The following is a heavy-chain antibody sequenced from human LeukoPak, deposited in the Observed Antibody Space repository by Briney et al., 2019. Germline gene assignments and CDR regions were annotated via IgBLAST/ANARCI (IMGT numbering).Heavy chain of an antibody. V-gene: IGHV3-23*01. D-gene: IGHD3-22*01. CDR3: AKQRDYYDSSGYYRGYYFDY. CDR1: GFTFSSYA. Sequence: GGSLTLSCTDSGFTFSSYAMNWVRQPPGKGLEWVAIISGSSTRTYYTDSVKGRFTISRDNPKSTVYLQMNSLRAEDTAVYYCAKQRDYYDSSGYYRGYYFDYWGQGTLVTVSS. J-gene: IGHJ4*02. CDR2: ISGSSTRT.